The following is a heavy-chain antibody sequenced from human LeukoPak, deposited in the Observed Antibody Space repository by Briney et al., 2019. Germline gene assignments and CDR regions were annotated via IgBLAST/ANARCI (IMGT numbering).Heavy chain of an antibody. CDR1: GGTFSSYA. V-gene: IGHV1-69*01. CDR2: IIPIFGTA. CDR3: AREYGSGSYFEAH. J-gene: IGHJ4*02. Sequence: SVKVSCKASGGTFSSYAISWVRQAPGQGLEWMGGIIPIFGTANYAQKFQGRVTITADESTSTAYMELSSLRSEDTTVYYCAREYGSGSYFEAHWGQGTLVTVSS. D-gene: IGHD3-10*01.